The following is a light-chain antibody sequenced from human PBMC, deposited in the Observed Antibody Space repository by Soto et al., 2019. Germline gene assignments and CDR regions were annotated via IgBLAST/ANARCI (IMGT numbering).Light chain of an antibody. CDR1: SSNIGSHF. J-gene: IGLJ3*02. CDR3: AVGDQSLTGWV. V-gene: IGLV1-47*01. Sequence: QSVLTQPPSASGTPGQSLTISCSGSSSNIGSHFVYWYQHLPGTAPKLLIFRDGQRPSGVPARFFGSKSGTSASLAITGLRSEDEADYYCAVGDQSLTGWVFGGGTQLTVL. CDR2: RDG.